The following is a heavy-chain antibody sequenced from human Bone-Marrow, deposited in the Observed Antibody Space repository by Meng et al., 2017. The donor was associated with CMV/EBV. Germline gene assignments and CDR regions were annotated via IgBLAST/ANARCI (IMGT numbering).Heavy chain of an antibody. CDR2: INHSGST. D-gene: IGHD1-7*01. Sequence: SETLSLTCAVYGGYFSGYYWSWIRQPPGKGLEWIGEINHSGSTNYNPSLKSRVTISVDTSKNQFSLKLSSVTAADTAVYYCTRNYRRDFDIWGQGTMVTVSS. J-gene: IGHJ3*02. CDR1: GGYFSGYY. V-gene: IGHV4-34*01. CDR3: TRNYRRDFDI.